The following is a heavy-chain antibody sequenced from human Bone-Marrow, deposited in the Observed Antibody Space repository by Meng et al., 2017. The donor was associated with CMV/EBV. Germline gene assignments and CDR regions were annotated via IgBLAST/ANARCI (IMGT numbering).Heavy chain of an antibody. CDR1: GGSVSMGSYY. J-gene: IGHJ1*01. D-gene: IGHD6-13*01. CDR3: AREGAAAQGYFLH. CDR2: IYTAGTT. V-gene: IGHV4-61*02. Sequence: VSGGSVSMGSYYGTWIRQPAGKGLEWIGRIYTAGTTTYNPSLRGRVTISADTSKNQFSLQLSSVTASDTAVYYCAREGAAAQGYFLHWGQGTLVTVSS.